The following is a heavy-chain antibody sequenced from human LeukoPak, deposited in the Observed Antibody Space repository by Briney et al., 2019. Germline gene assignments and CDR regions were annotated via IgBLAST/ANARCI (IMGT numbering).Heavy chain of an antibody. V-gene: IGHV1-18*01. CDR3: ARARNLQYDYDDY. D-gene: IGHD3-22*01. CDR1: VYTFTSYG. J-gene: IGHJ4*02. Sequence: ASVKVSCKASVYTFTSYGISWVRQAPGQGLEWMGWISAYNGNTNYAQKLQGRVTMTTDTPTSTAYMELRSLRSDNTAVYYCARARNLQYDYDDYWGQGTLVTVSS. CDR2: ISAYNGNT.